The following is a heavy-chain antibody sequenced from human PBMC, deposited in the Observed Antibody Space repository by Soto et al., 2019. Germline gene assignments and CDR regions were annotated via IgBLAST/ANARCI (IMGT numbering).Heavy chain of an antibody. CDR1: GFTFSSYA. V-gene: IGHV3-30*04. CDR2: ISYDGSNK. CDR3: AKGLQIEGFYYYSMDV. Sequence: QVQLVESGGGVVQPGRSLRLSCAASGFTFSSYAMHWVRQAPGKGLEWVAVISYDGSNKYYADSVKGRFTISRDNSKNTLYLQMNRLRAEDTAVYYCAKGLQIEGFYYYSMDVWGQGTTVTVSS. D-gene: IGHD2-21*02. J-gene: IGHJ6*02.